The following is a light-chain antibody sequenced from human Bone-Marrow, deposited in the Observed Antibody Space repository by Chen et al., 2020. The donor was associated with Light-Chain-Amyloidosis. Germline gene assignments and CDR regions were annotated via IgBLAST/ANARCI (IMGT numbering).Light chain of an antibody. V-gene: IGLV3-25*03. CDR3: QSADSSGTYEVI. CDR2: RDT. Sequence: SYELTQPPSVSVSPGQTARITCSGDDLPTKYAYWYQQKPGQAPVLVRHRDTEMPSGISERFSGSSSGTTATLTISGVQAEDEADYHCQSADSSGTYEVIFGGGTKLTVL. J-gene: IGLJ2*01. CDR1: DLPTKY.